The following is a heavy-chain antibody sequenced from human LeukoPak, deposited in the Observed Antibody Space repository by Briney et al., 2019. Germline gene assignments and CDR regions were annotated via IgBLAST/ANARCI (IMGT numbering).Heavy chain of an antibody. CDR1: GYSFTTYW. D-gene: IGHD6-13*01. CDR3: ARHIGFHRWQQLAPIRRNYYYGMDV. Sequence: GESLKISCKGSGYSFTTYWIGWVRQMPGKGLEWMGIIYPGDSDTRYSPSFQGQVTISADKSISTAYLQWSSLKASDTAMYYCARHIGFHRWQQLAPIRRNYYYGMDVWGQGTTVTVSS. V-gene: IGHV5-51*01. CDR2: IYPGDSDT. J-gene: IGHJ6*02.